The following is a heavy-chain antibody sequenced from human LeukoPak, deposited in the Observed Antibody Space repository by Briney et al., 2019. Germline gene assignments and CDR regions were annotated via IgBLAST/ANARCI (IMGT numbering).Heavy chain of an antibody. V-gene: IGHV3-7*01. Sequence: PGGSLRLSCAASGFTFSSYAMSWVRQAPGKGLEWVANIKQDGSEKYYVDSVKGRFTISRDNAKNSLYLQMNSLRAEDTAVYYCARDFMRVAGTYDYWGQGTLVTVSS. J-gene: IGHJ4*02. CDR2: IKQDGSEK. D-gene: IGHD6-19*01. CDR3: ARDFMRVAGTYDY. CDR1: GFTFSSYA.